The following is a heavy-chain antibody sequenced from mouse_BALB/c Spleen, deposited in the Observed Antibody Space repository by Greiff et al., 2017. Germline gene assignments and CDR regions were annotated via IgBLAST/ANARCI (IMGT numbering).Heavy chain of an antibody. CDR1: GFTFSSYG. CDR3: ARRGDAMDY. CDR2: INSNGGST. Sequence: DVKLVESGGGLVQPGGSLKLSCAASGFTFSSYGMSWVRQTPDKRLELVATINSNGGSTYYPDSVKGRFTISRDNAKNTLYLQMSSLKSEDTAMYYCARRGDAMDYWGQGTSVTVSS. V-gene: IGHV5-6-3*01. J-gene: IGHJ4*01.